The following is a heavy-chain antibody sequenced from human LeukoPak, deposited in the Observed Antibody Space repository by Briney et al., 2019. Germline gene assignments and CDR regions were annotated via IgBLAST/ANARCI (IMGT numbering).Heavy chain of an antibody. CDR2: IIPIFSTA. CDR1: GGTSGSYA. CDR3: ATSPYYDFWSGHNGAFDI. D-gene: IGHD3-3*01. V-gene: IGHV1-69*01. J-gene: IGHJ3*02. Sequence: GSSVKASCKASGGTSGSYAISWVRQAPGQGLEWMGGIIPIFSTANYAQKFQGRVTITADESTSPVYMELSSLRSEDTAVYYCATSPYYDFWSGHNGAFDIWGQGTMVIVSS.